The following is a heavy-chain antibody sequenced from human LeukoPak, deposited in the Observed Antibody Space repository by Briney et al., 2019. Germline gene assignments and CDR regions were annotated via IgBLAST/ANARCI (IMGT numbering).Heavy chain of an antibody. V-gene: IGHV3-7*01. CDR1: GFTFSSYW. J-gene: IGHJ4*02. CDR3: ARDAYYDFWSGYYI. D-gene: IGHD3-3*01. CDR2: IKQDGSEK. Sequence: GGSLRLSCAASGFTFSSYWMSWVRQAPGKGLEWLANIKQDGSEKYYVDSVKGRFTISRDNAKNSLYLQMNSLRAEDTAVYYCARDAYYDFWSGYYIWGQGTLVTVSS.